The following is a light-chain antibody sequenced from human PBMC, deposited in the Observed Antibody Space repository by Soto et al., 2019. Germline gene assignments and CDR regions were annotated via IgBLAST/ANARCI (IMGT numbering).Light chain of an antibody. CDR3: QQYGSSTT. CDR2: GAS. Sequence: EIVMTQSPATLSLSPGERATLSCRASQSVSSYLARHQQKPGQAPRLLIYGASSRATGIPDRLSGSGSGTDFTLTISRMEPEDFAVYYCQQYGSSTTFGQGTRLEIK. V-gene: IGKV3-20*01. J-gene: IGKJ5*01. CDR1: QSVSSY.